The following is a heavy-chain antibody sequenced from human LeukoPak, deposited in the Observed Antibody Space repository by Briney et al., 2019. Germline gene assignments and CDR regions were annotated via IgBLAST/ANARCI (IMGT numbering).Heavy chain of an antibody. Sequence: ASVNVSCESSGYTFTIYYMHWGRQATGQGLEGMGWMNPNSGNTGYAQKFQGRVTMTRNTSRSRAYMELSSLRSEDTAVYYCARGISLDGSGSYYCDVGQYWGQGNLVTVSS. D-gene: IGHD3-10*01. V-gene: IGHV1-8*02. CDR1: GYTFTIYY. CDR3: ARGISLDGSGSYYCDVGQY. J-gene: IGHJ4*02. CDR2: MNPNSGNT.